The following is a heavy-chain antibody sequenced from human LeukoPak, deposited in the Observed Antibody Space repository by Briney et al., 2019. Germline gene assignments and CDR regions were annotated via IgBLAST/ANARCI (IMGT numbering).Heavy chain of an antibody. J-gene: IGHJ4*02. V-gene: IGHV3-7*01. CDR3: AKGGVVGTRYYFDS. CDR2: TKEDGSGS. CDR1: GFRFSYYW. Sequence: GGSLRLSCAASGFRFSYYWMSWVRQAPGKGLEWVANTKEDGSGSSYVDSVKGRFTISRDNAKNSLYLQMNSLRAEDTAGYYCAKGGVVGTRYYFDSWGQETLVTVSS. D-gene: IGHD2-15*01.